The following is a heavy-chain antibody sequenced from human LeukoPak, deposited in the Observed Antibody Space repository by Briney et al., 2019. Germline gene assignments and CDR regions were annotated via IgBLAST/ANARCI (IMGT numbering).Heavy chain of an antibody. J-gene: IGHJ4*02. V-gene: IGHV3-15*01. Sequence: GGSLRLSCAASGFTFSSYEMTWVRQAPGKGLEWVGRIKSKTDGGTTDYAAPVKGRFTISRDDSKNTLYLQMNSLKTEDTAVYYCTTGLTMVRGLMSYSDYWGQGTLVTVSS. CDR2: IKSKTDGGTT. CDR1: GFTFSSYE. D-gene: IGHD3-10*01. CDR3: TTGLTMVRGLMSYSDY.